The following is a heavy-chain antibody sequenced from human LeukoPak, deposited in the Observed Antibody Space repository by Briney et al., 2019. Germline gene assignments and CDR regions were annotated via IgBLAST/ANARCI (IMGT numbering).Heavy chain of an antibody. CDR3: ARGTRRYYDGSGYYYGEFDY. CDR1: DDSIKNYF. V-gene: IGHV4-59*01. CDR2: VFYSGST. J-gene: IGHJ4*02. D-gene: IGHD3-22*01. Sequence: SETLSLTCTVSDDSIKNYFWTWIRQSPGKGLEWIGYVFYSGSTSYNPSLRSRLTMSVDTSKSQFSLNLKSVTAADTAVYYCARGTRRYYDGSGYYYGEFDYWGQGILVTVSS.